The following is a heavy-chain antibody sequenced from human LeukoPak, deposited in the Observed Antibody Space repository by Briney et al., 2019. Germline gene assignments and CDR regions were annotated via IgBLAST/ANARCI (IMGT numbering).Heavy chain of an antibody. CDR1: GYSFTSYW. J-gene: IGHJ4*02. V-gene: IGHV5-51*01. D-gene: IGHD6-6*01. Sequence: GESLKISCKGSGYSFTSYWIGWVRQMPGKGLEWMWIIYPGDSDTSYSPSFQGQVTISADKSISTAYRQWSSLKASDTAMYYCARHSEYSSSSGDFDYWGQGTLVTVSS. CDR2: IYPGDSDT. CDR3: ARHSEYSSSSGDFDY.